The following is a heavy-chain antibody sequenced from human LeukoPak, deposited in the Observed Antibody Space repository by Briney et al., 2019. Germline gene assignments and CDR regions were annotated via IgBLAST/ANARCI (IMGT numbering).Heavy chain of an antibody. D-gene: IGHD4-11*01. J-gene: IGHJ4*02. CDR1: GYKFTSCG. Sequence: EASVKVSCKASGYKFTSCGIDWVRQAPGQGLEWMGWMSPYNGNTKYAQKVQHRVTMTTDTSMSTAYMELRSLRSDDTAAYYCARDNSAQGDDYWGQGTLVTVSP. CDR3: ARDNSAQGDDY. V-gene: IGHV1-18*01. CDR2: MSPYNGNT.